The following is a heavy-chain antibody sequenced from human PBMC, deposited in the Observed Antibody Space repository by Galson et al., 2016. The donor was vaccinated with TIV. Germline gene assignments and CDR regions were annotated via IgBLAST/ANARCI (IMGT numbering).Heavy chain of an antibody. CDR2: INTDTGHP. Sequence: SVKVSCKASGYTFRNYAMNWMRQAPGQGFEWMGWINTDTGHPTYAQGFTGRFVFSLDTSVNTAYLEITSLRTEDTAVYYCAREKAGPGYWGPGTLVTVSS. CDR3: AREKAGPGY. J-gene: IGHJ4*02. CDR1: GYTFRNYA. V-gene: IGHV7-4-1*02. D-gene: IGHD6-19*01.